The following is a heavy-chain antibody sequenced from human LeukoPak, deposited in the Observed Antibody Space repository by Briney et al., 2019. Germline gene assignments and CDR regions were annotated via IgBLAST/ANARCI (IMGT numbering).Heavy chain of an antibody. CDR2: IKQDGSEK. V-gene: IGHV3-7*05. CDR3: ARRGTSSSWAHFDY. CDR1: GFNFSSYW. Sequence: PGGSLRLSCAASGFNFSSYWMSWVRQAPGKGLEWAANIKQDGSEKYYVDSVKGRFTISRDNAKNSLYLQMNSLGAEDTAVYYCARRGTSSSWAHFDYWGQGTLVTVSS. D-gene: IGHD6-13*01. J-gene: IGHJ4*02.